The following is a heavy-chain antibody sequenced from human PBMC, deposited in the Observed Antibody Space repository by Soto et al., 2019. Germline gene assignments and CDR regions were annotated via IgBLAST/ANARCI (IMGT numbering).Heavy chain of an antibody. CDR3: ARDTSALPRNYFDY. CDR1: GFTFSSYG. CDR2: IWYDGSNK. V-gene: IGHV3-33*01. Sequence: GGSLRLSCAASGFTFSSYGMHWVRQAPGKGLEWVAVIWYDGSNKYYADSVKGRFTISRDNSKNTLYLQMNSLRAEDTAVYYCARDTSALPRNYFDYWGQGTLVTVSS. D-gene: IGHD2-15*01. J-gene: IGHJ4*02.